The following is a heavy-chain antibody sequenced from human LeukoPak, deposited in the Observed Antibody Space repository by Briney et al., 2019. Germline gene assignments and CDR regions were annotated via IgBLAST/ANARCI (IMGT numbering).Heavy chain of an antibody. J-gene: IGHJ6*02. D-gene: IGHD3-3*01. CDR1: GFTFSNYG. CDR2: ISYDGSNK. V-gene: IGHV3-30*18. Sequence: GGSLRLSCAASGFTFSNYGMHWVRQAQGKGLEWVAVISYDGSNKYSADSVKGRFTISRDNAKNTLYLQMNSLRAEDTAVYYCAKDKDFWSGYYRGVPYYYGMDVWGQGTTVTVSS. CDR3: AKDKDFWSGYYRGVPYYYGMDV.